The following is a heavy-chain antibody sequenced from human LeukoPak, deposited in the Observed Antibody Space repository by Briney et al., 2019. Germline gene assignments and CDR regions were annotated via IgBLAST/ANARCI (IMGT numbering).Heavy chain of an antibody. V-gene: IGHV3-21*01. J-gene: IGHJ3*02. Sequence: GSLRLSCAASGFTFSSYSMNWVRQAPGKGLEWVSSISSSSSYIYYADSVKGRFTISRDNAKNSLYLQMNRLRAEDTAVYYCARGPKGWDAFDIWGQGTMVTVSS. CDR2: ISSSSSYI. CDR3: ARGPKGWDAFDI. CDR1: GFTFSSYS. D-gene: IGHD2-15*01.